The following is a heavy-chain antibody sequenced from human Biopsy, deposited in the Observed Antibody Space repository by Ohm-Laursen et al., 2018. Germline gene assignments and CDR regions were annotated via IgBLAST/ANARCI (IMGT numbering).Heavy chain of an antibody. CDR2: IFKDGNT. CDR3: GRVGSGWAPFDK. D-gene: IGHD6-19*01. J-gene: IGHJ4*02. V-gene: IGHV4-38-2*01. CDR1: GYSISSDYR. Sequence: SETLSLTCAVSGYSISSDYRWGWIRQAPGKTLEWLGNIFKDGNTHYNPSLRSRLIISIDTSKNQFFLLMTSVSGADTAVYFCGRVGSGWAPFDKWGPGTLVTVSS.